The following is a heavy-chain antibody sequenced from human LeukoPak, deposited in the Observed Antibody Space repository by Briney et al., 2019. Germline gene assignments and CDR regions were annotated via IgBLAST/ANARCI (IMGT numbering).Heavy chain of an antibody. Sequence: SETLSLTCTVSGGSISSSSYYWGWIRQPPGKGLEWLGSIYYSGSTYYNPSLKSRVTIFVDTSKNQFSLKLSSVTAADTAVYYCASPHYDILTGYYSPHDAFDIWGQGTMVTVSS. D-gene: IGHD3-9*01. V-gene: IGHV4-39*01. J-gene: IGHJ3*02. CDR1: GGSISSSSYY. CDR3: ASPHYDILTGYYSPHDAFDI. CDR2: IYYSGST.